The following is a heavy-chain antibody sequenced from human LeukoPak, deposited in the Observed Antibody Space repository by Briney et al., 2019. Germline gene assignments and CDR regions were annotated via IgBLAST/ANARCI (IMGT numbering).Heavy chain of an antibody. V-gene: IGHV5-51*01. CDR3: ARQGADCFGDCSIDY. Sequence: GESLKISCKGSGYSFTSYWIGWVRQMPGKGLEWMGIIYPGDSDTRYSPSFQGQVTISADKSISTAYLQWSSLKASDTAMYYCARQGADCFGDCSIDYWGQGALVTVSS. CDR1: GYSFTSYW. D-gene: IGHD2-21*02. J-gene: IGHJ4*02. CDR2: IYPGDSDT.